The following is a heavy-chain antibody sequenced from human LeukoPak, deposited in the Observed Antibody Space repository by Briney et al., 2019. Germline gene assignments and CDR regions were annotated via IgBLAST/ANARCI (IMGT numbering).Heavy chain of an antibody. V-gene: IGHV3-21*01. D-gene: IGHD2-15*01. J-gene: IGHJ4*02. CDR2: ISTSSSYI. CDR3: ARDSDVHRSGGRCTNFDY. Sequence: PGGSLRLSCAASGFTFSSYNMNWVRQAPGKGLEWVSSISTSSSYIYYADSVKGRFTISRHNAKKSLYLQMNSLRAEDTAVYYCARDSDVHRSGGRCTNFDYWGQGILVTVSS. CDR1: GFTFSSYN.